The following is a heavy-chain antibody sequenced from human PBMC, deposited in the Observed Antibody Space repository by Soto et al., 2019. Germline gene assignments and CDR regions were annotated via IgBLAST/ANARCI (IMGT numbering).Heavy chain of an antibody. J-gene: IGHJ4*02. V-gene: IGHV5-51*01. CDR1: GYSFASSW. CDR2: IYPGDSDT. Sequence: PGESLKISCKGSGYSFASSWIGWVRQMPGKGLEWMGIIYPGDSDTRYSPSFQGQVTFSADKSISTAYLQWSSLKASDTAIYYCARLLIRGVVPTVFDYWGQGTLVTVSS. CDR3: ARLLIRGVVPTVFDY. D-gene: IGHD3-10*01.